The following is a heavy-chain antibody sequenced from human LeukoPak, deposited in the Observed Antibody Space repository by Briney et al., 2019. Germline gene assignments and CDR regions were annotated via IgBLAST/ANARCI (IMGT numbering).Heavy chain of an antibody. Sequence: PGGSLRLSCAASGFTFSSYSMNWVRQAPGKGLEWVSSISSSSSYIYYADSVKGRFTISRDNAKNSLYLQMNSLRAEDTAVYYCARAGYCSGGSCYGTDKFDYWGQGTLVTVSS. CDR2: ISSSSSYI. V-gene: IGHV3-21*01. D-gene: IGHD2-15*01. CDR1: GFTFSSYS. J-gene: IGHJ4*02. CDR3: ARAGYCSGGSCYGTDKFDY.